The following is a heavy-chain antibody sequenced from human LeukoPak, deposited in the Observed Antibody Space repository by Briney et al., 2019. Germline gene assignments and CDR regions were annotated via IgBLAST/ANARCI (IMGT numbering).Heavy chain of an antibody. J-gene: IGHJ4*02. CDR1: GFTFSSYG. CDR2: ISGSGGST. V-gene: IGHV3-23*01. CDR3: ASYSSATDGLFDY. Sequence: GGSLRLSCAASGFTFSSYGMSWVRQAPGKGLEWVSAISGSGGSTYYADSVKGRFTISRDNSKNTLYLQMNSLRAEDTAVYYCASYSSATDGLFDYWGQGTLVTVSS. D-gene: IGHD6-6*01.